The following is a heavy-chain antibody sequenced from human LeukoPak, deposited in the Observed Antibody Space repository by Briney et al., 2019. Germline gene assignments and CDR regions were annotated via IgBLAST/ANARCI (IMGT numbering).Heavy chain of an antibody. CDR3: TKSLDY. J-gene: IGHJ4*02. V-gene: IGHV3-7*01. Sequence: GGSLRLXCVASGFTFSTSWMDWVRHVPGKGLEWVANIKEDGSETYYVDSAKGRFTISRDNAKKSLYLQMDSLRVEDTAIYYCTKSLDYWGQGTLVTVSS. CDR1: GFTFSTSW. CDR2: IKEDGSET.